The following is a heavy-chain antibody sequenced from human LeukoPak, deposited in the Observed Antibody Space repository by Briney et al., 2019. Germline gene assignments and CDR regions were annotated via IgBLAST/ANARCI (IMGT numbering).Heavy chain of an antibody. V-gene: IGHV1-2*02. CDR2: INPNSGGT. CDR1: GYTFTGYY. Sequence: ASVKVSCKASGYTFTGYYIHWVRQAPGQGLEWMGWINPNSGGTNYAQKFQGRVTMTRDTSISTAYMELRRLRSDDTAVYYCARGHYYDSSGNFDYWGQGTLVTVSS. CDR3: ARGHYYDSSGNFDY. J-gene: IGHJ4*02. D-gene: IGHD3-22*01.